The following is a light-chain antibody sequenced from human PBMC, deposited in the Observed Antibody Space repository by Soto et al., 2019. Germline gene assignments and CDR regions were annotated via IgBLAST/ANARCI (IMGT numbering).Light chain of an antibody. J-gene: IGLJ3*02. CDR3: CACTNYNTRV. CDR2: DVS. CDR1: SSDVGGYNY. V-gene: IGLV2-14*03. Sequence: QSALTQSASVSGSPGQSITISCTGTSSDVGGYNYVSWYQQHPGKAPKVLIYDVSNRPSGVSNRFSGSKSGNTAALTISGLQAEDEADYYCCACTNYNTRVFGGGTKLTVL.